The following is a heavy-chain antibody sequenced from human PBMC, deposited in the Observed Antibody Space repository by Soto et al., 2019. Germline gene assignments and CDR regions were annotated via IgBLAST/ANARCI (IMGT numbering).Heavy chain of an antibody. CDR2: ISGSGGST. CDR1: GFTFNNYA. V-gene: IGHV3-23*01. Sequence: EVQLSESGGGLVQPGGSLRLSCAASGFTFNNYAMNWVRQAPGKGLEWVSSISGSGGSTYYADSVKGRFTISRDNSKNTLYLQMNSLRAEDTAVYYCAKGALGSSSWYDFDYWGQGTLVTVSS. D-gene: IGHD6-13*01. CDR3: AKGALGSSSWYDFDY. J-gene: IGHJ4*02.